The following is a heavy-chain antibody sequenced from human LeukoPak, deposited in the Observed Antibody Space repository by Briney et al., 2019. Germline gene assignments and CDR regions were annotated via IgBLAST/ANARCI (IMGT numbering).Heavy chain of an antibody. CDR3: ARVGWGDAAQHPNWLDP. CDR2: VYHNRNT. Sequence: SETLSLTCTVSGGSISRGSYYWGWIRQPPGTGLEWIANVYHNRNTAFNPSLRSQATISIDTSRNQSSLRLNSVTAADTAVYHCARVGWGDAAQHPNWLDPWGQGTLVTVSS. CDR1: GGSISRGSYY. J-gene: IGHJ5*02. D-gene: IGHD3-10*01. V-gene: IGHV4-39*07.